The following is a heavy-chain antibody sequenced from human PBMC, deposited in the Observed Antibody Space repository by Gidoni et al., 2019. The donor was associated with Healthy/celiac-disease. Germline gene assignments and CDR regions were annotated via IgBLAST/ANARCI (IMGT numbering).Heavy chain of an antibody. J-gene: IGHJ3*02. Sequence: QVQLVQSGAEVKKPGSSVRVSCKASGCTFSRYAISWVRQAPGQGLEWMGRIIPILGIANYAQKFQGRVTITADKSTSTAYMELSSLRSEDTAVYYCARSAPGDAFDIWGQGTMVTVSS. CDR3: ARSAPGDAFDI. V-gene: IGHV1-69*04. CDR2: IIPILGIA. CDR1: GCTFSRYA.